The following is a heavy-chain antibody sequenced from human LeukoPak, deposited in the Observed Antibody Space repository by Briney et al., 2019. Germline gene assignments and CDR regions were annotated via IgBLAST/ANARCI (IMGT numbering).Heavy chain of an antibody. V-gene: IGHV4-39*01. Sequence: SETLSLTCTVSGGSISSSSYYWGWIRQPPGKGLEWIGGFYSSGSTYYNPSLKSRVTIFVDTSKNQFSLKLSSVTAADTAVFYCARHGLGTTGTTDAFDIWGQGTMVTVSS. J-gene: IGHJ3*02. CDR3: ARHGLGTTGTTDAFDI. D-gene: IGHD1-1*01. CDR2: FYSSGST. CDR1: GGSISSSSYY.